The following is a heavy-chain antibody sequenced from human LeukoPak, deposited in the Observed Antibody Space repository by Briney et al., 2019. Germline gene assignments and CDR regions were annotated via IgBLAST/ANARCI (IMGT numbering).Heavy chain of an antibody. Sequence: GESLKISCKGSGYSFTSYWIGWVRQMPGKGLEWMGIIYPGDSDTRYSPSFQGQVTISADKSISTAYLQWSSLRASDTAMYYCARLSRTIFWPFDPWGQGTLVTVSS. D-gene: IGHD3-9*01. CDR3: ARLSRTIFWPFDP. V-gene: IGHV5-51*01. CDR2: IYPGDSDT. J-gene: IGHJ5*02. CDR1: GYSFTSYW.